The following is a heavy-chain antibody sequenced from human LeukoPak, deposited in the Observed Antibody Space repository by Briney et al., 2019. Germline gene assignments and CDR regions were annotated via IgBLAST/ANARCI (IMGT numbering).Heavy chain of an antibody. J-gene: IGHJ3*02. CDR1: GFALSSYA. Sequence: GGSLRLSCAASGFALSSYAMHWVRQAPGMGLAWVALISYDGSNKYYADSVKGRFTISRDNSKNTLYLQMNSLRAEDTAVYYCARPPGSGYAFDIWGQGTMVTVSS. D-gene: IGHD5-12*01. CDR3: ARPPGSGYAFDI. CDR2: ISYDGSNK. V-gene: IGHV3-30-3*01.